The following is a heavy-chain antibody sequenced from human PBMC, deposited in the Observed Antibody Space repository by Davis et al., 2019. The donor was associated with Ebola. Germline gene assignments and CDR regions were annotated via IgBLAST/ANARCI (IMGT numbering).Heavy chain of an antibody. V-gene: IGHV4-59*11. D-gene: IGHD2/OR15-2a*01. CDR1: GGSISSHY. J-gene: IGHJ6*04. CDR2: MYYSGST. CDR3: AILLGRYYYYGMDV. Sequence: MPSETLSLTCTVSGGSISSHYWSWIRQSPGKGLEWIGYMYYSGSTNYNPSLKSRVTISAESSKNQFSLNLTSVTAADTAVYYCAILLGRYYYYGMDVWGKGTTVTVSS.